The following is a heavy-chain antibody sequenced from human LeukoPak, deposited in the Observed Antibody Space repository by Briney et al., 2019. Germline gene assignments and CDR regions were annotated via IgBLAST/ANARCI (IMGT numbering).Heavy chain of an antibody. CDR3: ASQVVVGAVDF. D-gene: IGHD2-15*01. CDR2: ISHSGST. Sequence: PSETLSLTCAVSGYSISSGFYWGWLRQPPGKGLERIGSISHSGSTYYNPSLKRRVTISVDTSKNQFSLKLSAVTAADTAVYYCASQVVVGAVDFWGQGTLVTVSS. V-gene: IGHV4-38-2*01. CDR1: GYSISSGFY. J-gene: IGHJ4*02.